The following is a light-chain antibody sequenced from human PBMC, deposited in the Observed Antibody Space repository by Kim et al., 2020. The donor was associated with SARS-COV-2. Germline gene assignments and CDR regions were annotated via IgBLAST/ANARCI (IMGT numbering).Light chain of an antibody. J-gene: IGLJ3*02. CDR3: QSYDSRFWV. Sequence: GRTVTISGTRSSGGIASNHVQWYQQRPGSAPTTVIYEDSLRASGVPVRFSGSIDSSSNSASLTISGLKTEDEADYYCQSYDSRFWVFGGGTQLTVL. CDR2: EDS. V-gene: IGLV6-57*03. CDR1: SGGIASNH.